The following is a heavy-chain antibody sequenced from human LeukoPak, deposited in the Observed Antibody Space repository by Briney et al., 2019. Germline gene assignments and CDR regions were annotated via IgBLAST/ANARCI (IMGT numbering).Heavy chain of an antibody. D-gene: IGHD3-22*01. Sequence: SETLSLTCTVSGGSISSGSYYWSWIRQPAGKGLEWIGRIYTSGSTNYNPSLKSRVTISVDTSKNQFSLKLSSVTAADTAVYYCARELYYDSGGYYFSFDYWGQGTLVTVSS. J-gene: IGHJ4*02. CDR2: IYTSGST. CDR1: GGSISSGSYY. CDR3: ARELYYDSGGYYFSFDY. V-gene: IGHV4-61*02.